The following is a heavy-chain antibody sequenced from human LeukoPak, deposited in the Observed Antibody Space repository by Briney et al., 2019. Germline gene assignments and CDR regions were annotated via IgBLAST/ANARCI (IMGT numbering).Heavy chain of an antibody. CDR2: IKQDGSES. Sequence: PGGSLRLSCAASGFTFSSYWMSWVRQAPGKGLEWVANIKQDGSESYSVDSVKGRFTFSRDNAKNTLYLQMNSLRAEDTAVYYCARGEQLLWFGELLPFDYWGQGTLATVSS. CDR3: ARGEQLLWFGELLPFDY. D-gene: IGHD3-10*01. V-gene: IGHV3-7*01. J-gene: IGHJ4*02. CDR1: GFTFSSYW.